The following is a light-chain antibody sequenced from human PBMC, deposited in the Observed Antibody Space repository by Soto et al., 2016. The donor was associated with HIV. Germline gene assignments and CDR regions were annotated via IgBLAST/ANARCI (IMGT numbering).Light chain of an antibody. CDR3: QAWDSSTFXV. CDR2: QDN. V-gene: IGLV3-1*01. J-gene: IGLJ2*01. CDR1: KLGDKY. Sequence: SYELTQTPSVSVSPGQTASITCSGDKLGDKYVCWYQQKPGQSPVIIIYQDNKRPSGIPERFSGSNSGNTATLTISGTQTMDEADYYCQAWDSSTFXVFGGGTKLTVL.